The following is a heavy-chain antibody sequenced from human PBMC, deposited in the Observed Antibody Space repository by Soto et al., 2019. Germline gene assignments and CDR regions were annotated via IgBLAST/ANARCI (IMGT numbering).Heavy chain of an antibody. CDR1: GGSISRYY. D-gene: IGHD3-10*01. Sequence: PSETLSLTSTVSGGSISRYYWSWIRQPAGKGLEWIGRIYTSGSTNYNPSLKSRVTMSVDTSKNQFSLKLSSVTAADTAVYYCARESLLTYYYGSGSYSDWFDPWGQGTLVTVSS. CDR3: ARESLLTYYYGSGSYSDWFDP. V-gene: IGHV4-4*07. CDR2: IYTSGST. J-gene: IGHJ5*02.